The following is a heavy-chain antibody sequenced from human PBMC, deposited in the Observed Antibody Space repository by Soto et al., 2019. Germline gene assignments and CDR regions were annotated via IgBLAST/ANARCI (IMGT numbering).Heavy chain of an antibody. CDR1: GGSISSYY. CDR3: ARRYGLSAFNI. D-gene: IGHD2-15*01. J-gene: IGHJ3*02. V-gene: IGHV4-59*08. Sequence: QVQLQESGPGLVKPSETLSLTCTVSGGSISSYYWSWIRQPPGKGLEWIGDIYYSGSTNYNPSLKSGVTISGNTSKDQFSLKLSSVTAADTTVYFCARRYGLSAFNIWGQGTMVTVSS. CDR2: IYYSGST.